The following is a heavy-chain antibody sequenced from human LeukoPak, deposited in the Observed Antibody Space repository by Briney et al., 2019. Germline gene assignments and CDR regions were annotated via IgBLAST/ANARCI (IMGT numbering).Heavy chain of an antibody. CDR1: AFTFSDYS. J-gene: IGHJ4*02. CDR2: ISGRSSTI. V-gene: IGHV3-48*01. D-gene: IGHD1-26*01. Sequence: GGSLRLSCAASAFTFSDYSMNWVRQAPGKGLEWDSYISGRSSTIYYADSVKGRFTISRDNAKSSMYLQMNSLRAEDTAVYYCARDRLKSGSYYFDYWDQGTLVTVSS. CDR3: ARDRLKSGSYYFDY.